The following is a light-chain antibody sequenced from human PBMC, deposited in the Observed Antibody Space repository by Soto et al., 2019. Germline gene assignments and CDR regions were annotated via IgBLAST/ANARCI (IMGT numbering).Light chain of an antibody. CDR2: LNSDGSH. CDR1: SGHSSYA. Sequence: QPVLTQSPSASGSLGASVKLTCTLSSGHSSYAIAWHQQQPEKGPRYLMKLNSDGSHSKGDGIPDRFSGSSSGAERYLTISSLQSEDEADYYCQTWGTGILVFGTGTKLTVL. V-gene: IGLV4-69*01. J-gene: IGLJ1*01. CDR3: QTWGTGILV.